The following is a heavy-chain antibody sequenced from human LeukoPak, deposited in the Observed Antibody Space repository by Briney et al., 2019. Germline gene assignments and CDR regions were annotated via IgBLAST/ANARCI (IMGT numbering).Heavy chain of an antibody. V-gene: IGHV3-30*18. D-gene: IGHD6-13*01. CDR3: AKESPSFGVTGSSSSWYYGYFDY. CDR1: GFTFSSYG. CDR2: ISYDGSNK. J-gene: IGHJ4*02. Sequence: GGSLRLSCAASGFTFSSYGMHWVRQAPGKGLEWVAVISYDGSNKYYADSVKGRFTISRDNSKNTLYLQMNSLRAEDTAVYYCAKESPSFGVTGSSSSWYYGYFDYWGQGTLVTVSS.